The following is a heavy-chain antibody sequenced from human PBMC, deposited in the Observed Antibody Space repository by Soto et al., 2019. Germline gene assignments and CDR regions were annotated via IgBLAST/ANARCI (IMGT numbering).Heavy chain of an antibody. D-gene: IGHD6-19*01. J-gene: IGHJ4*02. CDR3: AHSVVAGLGYYFDY. Sequence: QITLKESGPALVKPTQTLTLTCTFSGFSISSTRVAVGWIRQPPGKALEWLALIYWDDDKRYSPFLKSRLTITKATSKNQVVLTMTNMDPVDTTTYYCAHSVVAGLGYYFDYWGQGTLVTVSS. CDR2: IYWDDDK. V-gene: IGHV2-5*02. CDR1: GFSISSTRVA.